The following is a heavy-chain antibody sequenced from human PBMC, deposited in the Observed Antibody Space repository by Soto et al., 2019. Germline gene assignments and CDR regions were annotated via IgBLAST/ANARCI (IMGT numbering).Heavy chain of an antibody. CDR3: ARGGYSGYQWDY. Sequence: ASVKVSCKASGYTFTSYAIHWVRQAPGQSLEWMGWINTGSGNTKYSPKLQGRVTITGDTSASTAYMEVSGLRSGDTAVYYCARGGYSGYQWDYWGQGTLVTVSS. D-gene: IGHD5-12*01. CDR1: GYTFTSYA. J-gene: IGHJ4*02. CDR2: INTGSGNT. V-gene: IGHV1-3*04.